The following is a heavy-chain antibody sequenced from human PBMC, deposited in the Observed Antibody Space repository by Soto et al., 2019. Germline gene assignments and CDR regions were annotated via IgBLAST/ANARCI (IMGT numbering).Heavy chain of an antibody. CDR3: AADPPLGYCTSTSCQMNWFDP. CDR2: IVVGTGNT. V-gene: IGHV1-58*01. Sequence: QMQLVQSGPEVRKPGTSVKVSCKASGFTFSKSAVQWVRQARGQRLEWIGWIVVGTGNTNYAQKFQERVTFARDMSTSTVYMELSGLRSEDTAVYYCAADPPLGYCTSTSCQMNWFDPWGQGTLVTVSS. CDR1: GFTFSKSA. J-gene: IGHJ5*02. D-gene: IGHD2-2*01.